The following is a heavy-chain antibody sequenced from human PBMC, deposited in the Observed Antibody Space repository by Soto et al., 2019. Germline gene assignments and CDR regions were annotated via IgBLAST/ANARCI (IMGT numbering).Heavy chain of an antibody. Sequence: GSLRLSCAASVFTFSSYAMSWVRQAPGKGLEWVSAISGSGGSTYYADSVKGRFTISRDNSKNTLYLQMNSLRAEDTAVYYCAKVRNLAVGYFDYWGQGTLVTVSS. CDR3: AKVRNLAVGYFDY. CDR1: VFTFSSYA. D-gene: IGHD6-19*01. CDR2: ISGSGGST. V-gene: IGHV3-23*01. J-gene: IGHJ4*02.